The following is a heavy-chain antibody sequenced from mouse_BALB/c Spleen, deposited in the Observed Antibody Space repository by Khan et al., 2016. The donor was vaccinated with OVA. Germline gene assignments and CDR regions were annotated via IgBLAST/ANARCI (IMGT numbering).Heavy chain of an antibody. J-gene: IGHJ2*01. Sequence: VQLQQSGAELGRPGSSVKLSCKTSGFTFTSYGIKWVKQRPGQGLEWIGYIYPGNGYTVYNEKFQGKATLTSDTSSSTAYMQLRSLTSEDSAIYVEAAADYSNYFNSWGQGTPLTVSS. V-gene: IGHV1S134*01. CDR3: AAADYSNYFNS. D-gene: IGHD2-5*01. CDR1: GFTFTSYG. CDR2: IYPGNGYT.